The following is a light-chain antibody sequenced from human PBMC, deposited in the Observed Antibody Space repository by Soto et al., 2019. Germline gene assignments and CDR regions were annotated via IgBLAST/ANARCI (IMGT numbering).Light chain of an antibody. CDR3: QQYDTYPSTWT. J-gene: IGKJ1*01. Sequence: EVVMTQSPATLSVSPGEGVTLSCRANQGIGDTLAWYQHKPGQTPRLLIYDTSTRATGVPARFSGSRSGPEFTLTISSLQPDDFATYYCQQYDTYPSTWTFGQGTKVDVK. CDR1: QGIGDT. V-gene: IGKV3-15*01. CDR2: DTS.